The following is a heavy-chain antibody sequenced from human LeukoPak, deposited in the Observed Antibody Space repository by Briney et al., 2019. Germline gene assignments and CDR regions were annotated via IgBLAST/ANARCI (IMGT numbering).Heavy chain of an antibody. CDR3: ARQETSNYNGAFDI. CDR1: GLTFNSYW. J-gene: IGHJ3*02. D-gene: IGHD1-7*01. CDR2: IKKDGSEK. V-gene: IGHV3-7*01. Sequence: PGGSLRLSCAASGLTFNSYWMSWVRQAPGKGLEWVANIKKDGSEKYYVDSVKGRFTISRDNAKNSLYLQMNSLRADDTAVYYCARQETSNYNGAFDIWGQGTMVTVSS.